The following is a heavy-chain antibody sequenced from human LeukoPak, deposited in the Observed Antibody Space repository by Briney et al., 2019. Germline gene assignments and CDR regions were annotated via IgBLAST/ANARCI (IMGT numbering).Heavy chain of an antibody. V-gene: IGHV3-48*03. CDR2: ISSSSSTI. D-gene: IGHD4-17*01. CDR1: GFTFSSYE. J-gene: IGHJ4*02. CDR3: ARDYYGDYYFDY. Sequence: GGSLRLSCAASGFTFSSYEMNWVRQAPGKGLEWVSYISSSSSTIHYADSVKGRFTISRDNAKNSLYLQMNSLRDEDTAVYYCARDYYGDYYFDYWGQGTLVTVSS.